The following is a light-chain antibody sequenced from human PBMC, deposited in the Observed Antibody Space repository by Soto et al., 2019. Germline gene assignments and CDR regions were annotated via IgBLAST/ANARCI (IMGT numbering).Light chain of an antibody. CDR2: EVR. V-gene: IGLV2-14*02. J-gene: IGLJ2*01. CDR1: SSDVGSYNL. CDR3: SSYTSTSTLVV. Sequence: QSVLTQPASVSGSPGQSITISCTGTSSDVGSYNLVSWYQQHPGKAPKLMVYEVRNRPSGVSNRFSGSKSGSTASLTISGLQAEDEADYYCSSYTSTSTLVVFGGGTKVTVL.